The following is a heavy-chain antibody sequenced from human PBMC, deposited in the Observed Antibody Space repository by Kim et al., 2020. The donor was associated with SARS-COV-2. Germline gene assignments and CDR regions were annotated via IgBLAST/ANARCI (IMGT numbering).Heavy chain of an antibody. CDR3: ARGNYDFWSGYHY. Sequence: YNPSLKSRVTISVDTSKNQFSLKLSSVTAADTAVYYCARGNYDFWSGYHYWGQGTLVTVSS. D-gene: IGHD3-3*01. J-gene: IGHJ4*02. V-gene: IGHV4-30-2*05.